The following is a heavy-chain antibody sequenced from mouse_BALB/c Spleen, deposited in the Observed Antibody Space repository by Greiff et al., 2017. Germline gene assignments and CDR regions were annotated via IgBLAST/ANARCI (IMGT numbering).Heavy chain of an antibody. J-gene: IGHJ4*01. CDR3: AREDRYYAMDY. CDR2: IRNKANGYTT. D-gene: IGHD2-14*01. Sequence: VQLKESGGGLVQPGGSLRLSCAPSGFTFTDYYMSWVRQPPGKALEWLGFIRNKANGYTTEYSASVKGQFTISRDNSQSILYLQMNTLRAEDSATYYCAREDRYYAMDYWGQGTSVTVSS. CDR1: GFTFTDYY. V-gene: IGHV7-3*02.